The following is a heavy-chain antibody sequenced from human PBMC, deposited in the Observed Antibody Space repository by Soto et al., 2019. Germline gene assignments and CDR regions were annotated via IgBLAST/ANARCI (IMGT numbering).Heavy chain of an antibody. Sequence: TSETLSLTCTVSGGSISSGGYYWSWIRQHPGKGLEWIGYIYYSGSTYYNPSLKSRVTISVDTSKNQFSLKLSSVTAADTAVYYCARGRFTSPYDSSGYYPRNGMDVWGQGTTVTVSS. J-gene: IGHJ6*02. CDR1: GGSISSGGYY. D-gene: IGHD3-22*01. V-gene: IGHV4-31*03. CDR3: ARGRFTSPYDSSGYYPRNGMDV. CDR2: IYYSGST.